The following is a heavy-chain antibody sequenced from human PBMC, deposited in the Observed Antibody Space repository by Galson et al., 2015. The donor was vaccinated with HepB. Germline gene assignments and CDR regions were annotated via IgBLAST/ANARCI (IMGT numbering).Heavy chain of an antibody. J-gene: IGHJ4*02. D-gene: IGHD1-1*01. CDR1: GFTFSDYY. V-gene: IGHV3-69-1*01. Sequence: SLRLSCAASGFTFSDYYMNWVRQAPGKGLEWVSSISSSSTIYYADSVKGRFTISRDNSKNTLYLQMNSLRAEDTAVYYCAKASTTGTTIIPRYYYWGQGTLVTVSS. CDR3: AKASTTGTTIIPRYYY. CDR2: ISSSSTI.